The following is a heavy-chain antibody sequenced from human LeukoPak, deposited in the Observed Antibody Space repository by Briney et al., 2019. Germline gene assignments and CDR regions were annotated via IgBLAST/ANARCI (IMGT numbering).Heavy chain of an antibody. Sequence: PGGSLRLSCAASGFTFSSYGMHWVRQAPGKGLEWVAFIRYDGSNKYYADSVKGRFTISRDNAKNSLYLQMNSLRAEDTAVYYCARVGENEGGAFDIWGQGTMVTVSS. V-gene: IGHV3-30*02. CDR2: IRYDGSNK. CDR1: GFTFSSYG. J-gene: IGHJ3*02. CDR3: ARVGENEGGAFDI. D-gene: IGHD1-1*01.